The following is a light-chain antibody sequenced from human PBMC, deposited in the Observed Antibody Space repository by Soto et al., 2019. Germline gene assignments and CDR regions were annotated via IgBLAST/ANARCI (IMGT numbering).Light chain of an antibody. V-gene: IGKV1-39*01. Sequence: DIPMTQSPSSLSASVGDRVTITCRASQSITSYLNWYQQKPGKAPKLLIYGASTLQSGVPSRFSGSGSGTDFTLTISSLQPEDFATYYCQQSYSTPLTFGGGTKVEIK. CDR3: QQSYSTPLT. J-gene: IGKJ4*01. CDR1: QSITSY. CDR2: GAS.